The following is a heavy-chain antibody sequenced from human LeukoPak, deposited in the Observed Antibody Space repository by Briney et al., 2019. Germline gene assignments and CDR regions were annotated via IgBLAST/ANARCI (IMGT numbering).Heavy chain of an antibody. J-gene: IGHJ6*03. V-gene: IGHV4-4*07. D-gene: IGHD2/OR15-2a*01. CDR2: LYTSGST. CDR3: ARDGYSTSYYYYYMDV. Sequence: KSSETLSLTCTVSGGSISSYYWSWIRLPAGKGLEWIGRLYTSGSTNNNPSLKSRVTISVDKSKNQFSLKLTSVTAADTAVYYCARDGYSTSYYYYYMDVWGKGTTVTVSS. CDR1: GGSISSYY.